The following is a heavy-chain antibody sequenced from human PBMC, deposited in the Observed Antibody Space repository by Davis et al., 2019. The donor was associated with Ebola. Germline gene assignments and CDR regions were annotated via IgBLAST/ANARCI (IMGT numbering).Heavy chain of an antibody. V-gene: IGHV1-69*13. Sequence: SVKVSCKASGGTFSSYAISWVRQAPGQGLEWMGWINAGNGNTKYSQKFQGRVTITADESTSTAYMELSSLRSEDTAVYYCARDYRGGDYVGLPNHYYYYGMDVWGQGTTVTVSS. CDR2: INAGNGNT. J-gene: IGHJ6*02. D-gene: IGHD4-23*01. CDR3: ARDYRGGDYVGLPNHYYYYGMDV. CDR1: GGTFSSYA.